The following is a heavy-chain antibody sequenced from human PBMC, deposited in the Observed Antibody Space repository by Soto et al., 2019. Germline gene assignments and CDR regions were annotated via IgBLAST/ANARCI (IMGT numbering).Heavy chain of an antibody. J-gene: IGHJ4*02. CDR1: VCTFQRYQ. CDR2: INISNGNT. D-gene: IGHD4-17*01. V-gene: IGHV1-3*04. Sequence: SVKVSCKASVCTFQRYQIYWVRQAPGQRLECMGWINISNGNTEYSQNFQGRVTMTRDTSASTAYMELSSLRSEDTAVYYCARDKELTLVTTLDYWGQGTPVTVSS. CDR3: ARDKELTLVTTLDY.